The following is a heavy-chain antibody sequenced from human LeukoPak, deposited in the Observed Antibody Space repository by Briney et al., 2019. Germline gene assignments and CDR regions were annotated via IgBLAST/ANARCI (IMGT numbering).Heavy chain of an antibody. Sequence: GASVKVSCKASGYIFTGYYIHWVRQAPGQGLEWMGWINPNSGGTNSAQKFQGRVTMTRDTSISTAYMELSRLRSDDTAVFFCARGDRVMVVAGGLSWLDPWGQGTLVTVSS. CDR1: GYIFTGYY. J-gene: IGHJ5*02. D-gene: IGHD2-21*01. V-gene: IGHV1-2*02. CDR3: ARGDRVMVVAGGLSWLDP. CDR2: INPNSGGT.